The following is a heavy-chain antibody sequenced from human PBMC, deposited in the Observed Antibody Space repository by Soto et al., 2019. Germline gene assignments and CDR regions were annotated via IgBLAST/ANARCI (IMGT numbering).Heavy chain of an antibody. J-gene: IGHJ6*02. D-gene: IGHD3-16*01. V-gene: IGHV5-51*01. CDR3: ARLMGLRWGSANYYYYGMDV. Sequence: PGESLKISCKGSGYSFTSYWIGWVRQMPGKGLEWMGIIYPGDSDTRYSPSFQGQVTISADKSISTAYLQWSSLKASDTAMYYCARLMGLRWGSANYYYYGMDVWGQGTTVTVSS. CDR2: IYPGDSDT. CDR1: GYSFTSYW.